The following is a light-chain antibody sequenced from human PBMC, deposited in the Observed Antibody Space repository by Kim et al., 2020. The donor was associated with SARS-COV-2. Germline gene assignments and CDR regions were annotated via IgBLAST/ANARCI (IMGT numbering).Light chain of an antibody. CDR2: DAS. Sequence: ASGGESVTTTCRASNGISNSLAWYQQKPGKGPKVLIYDASTLQSGVPSRFSGSGSGTDFTLTISSLQPEDVATYYCQKYNSAPWTLGQGTKVDIK. CDR3: QKYNSAPWT. CDR1: NGISNS. J-gene: IGKJ1*01. V-gene: IGKV1-27*01.